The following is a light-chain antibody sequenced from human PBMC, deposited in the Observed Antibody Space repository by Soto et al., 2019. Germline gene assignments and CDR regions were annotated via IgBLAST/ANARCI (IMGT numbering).Light chain of an antibody. CDR3: QQYAGSPLT. CDR1: QSVSNNF. Sequence: EIVLTQSPGTLSLSPGERATLSCRASQSVSNNFLAWYLQKPGQAPRLLIYGASSRATGVPDRFSASGSGTDFTLTITRLEPEDFAVYYCQQYAGSPLTFGGGTLLEIK. V-gene: IGKV3-20*01. J-gene: IGKJ5*01. CDR2: GAS.